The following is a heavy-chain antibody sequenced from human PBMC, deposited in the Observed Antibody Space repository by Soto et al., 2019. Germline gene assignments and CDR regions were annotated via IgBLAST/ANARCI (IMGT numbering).Heavy chain of an antibody. CDR2: VSASGDTT. CDR1: GFTFSLYA. V-gene: IGHV3-23*01. D-gene: IGHD2-21*02. J-gene: IGHJ6*02. Sequence: EMQLLESGGGLVQPGGSLRLSCAASGFTFSLYAMSWVRLAPGKGLEWVSGVSASGDTTYYADSVKGRFTISRDNSKNTLCLQLNSLRSEDTAVYYCAKRLLLRSDYALDVWGQGTTVTVSS. CDR3: AKRLLLRSDYALDV.